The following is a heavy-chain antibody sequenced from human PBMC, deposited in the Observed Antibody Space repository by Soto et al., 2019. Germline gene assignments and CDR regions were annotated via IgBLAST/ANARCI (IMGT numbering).Heavy chain of an antibody. CDR1: GFTFSTYS. J-gene: IGHJ6*02. D-gene: IGHD2-21*01. V-gene: IGHV3-23*01. CDR2: IIVSGGSR. Sequence: GGSLRLSCAASGFTFSTYSLSWCGQTPREVGEEGSGIIVSGGSRYYADSVKGRFTISIDTSKNTFYLQMNRLRAADTALYYCATDLPGGEDEHYGMDVWGQGTTVTVSS. CDR3: ATDLPGGEDEHYGMDV.